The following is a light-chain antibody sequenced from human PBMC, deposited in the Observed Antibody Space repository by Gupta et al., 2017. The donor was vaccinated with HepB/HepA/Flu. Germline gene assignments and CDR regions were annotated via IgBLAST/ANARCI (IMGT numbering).Light chain of an antibody. CDR1: QSVSSSY. V-gene: IGKV3-20*01. CDR2: GAS. Sequence: EIVLTQSPGTLSLSPGERATLSCRASQSVSSSYLAWYQQKPGQAPRLLIYGASIRATGIPDRFSGSGCGTNFTLTINRREPEDFAVYYCQQYKNSRPLTFGGGTKVEIK. J-gene: IGKJ4*01. CDR3: QQYKNSRPLT.